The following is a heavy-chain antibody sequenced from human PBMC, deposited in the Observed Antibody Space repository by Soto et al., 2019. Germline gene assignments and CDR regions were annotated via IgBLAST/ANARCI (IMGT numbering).Heavy chain of an antibody. J-gene: IGHJ6*02. CDR2: IYYSGST. V-gene: IGHV4-59*05. CDR3: ARLGKAAYYYYYGMDV. D-gene: IGHD6-13*01. Sequence: SETLSLTCTVSGGSISSYYWSWIRQPPGKGLEWIGSIYYSGSTYYNPSLKSRVTISVDTSKNQFSLKLSSVTAADTAVYYCARLGKAAYYYYYGMDVWGQGTTVTVSS. CDR1: GGSISSYY.